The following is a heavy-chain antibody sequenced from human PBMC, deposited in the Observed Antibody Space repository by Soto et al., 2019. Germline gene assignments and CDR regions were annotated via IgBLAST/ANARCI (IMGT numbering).Heavy chain of an antibody. V-gene: IGHV1-58*01. J-gene: IGHJ4*02. Sequence: SVKLSCKASGFTFTSSAVQWVRQARGQRLEWIEWIVVGSGNTNYAQKFQERVTITRDMSTSTAYMELSSLRSEDTAVYYCAADPRYYYDCSGYYVAHYWGQGTLVTVSS. CDR3: AADPRYYYDCSGYYVAHY. CDR1: GFTFTSSA. CDR2: IVVGSGNT. D-gene: IGHD3-22*01.